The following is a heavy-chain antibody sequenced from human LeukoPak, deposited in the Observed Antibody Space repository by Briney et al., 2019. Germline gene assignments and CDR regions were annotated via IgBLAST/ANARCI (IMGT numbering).Heavy chain of an antibody. CDR1: GHSIINSYY. CDR2: IYDRGPA. Sequence: PSETLSLTCTVSGHSIINSYYWGWIRQSPGKGLEWIGCIYDRGPAYYNPSLKSRFTISVDRPKNQFFLNVTSLTAADTAVYYCARSRQASGLLSSWGQGTPVVVSS. D-gene: IGHD3-10*01. CDR3: ARSRQASGLLSS. V-gene: IGHV4-38-2*02. J-gene: IGHJ5*02.